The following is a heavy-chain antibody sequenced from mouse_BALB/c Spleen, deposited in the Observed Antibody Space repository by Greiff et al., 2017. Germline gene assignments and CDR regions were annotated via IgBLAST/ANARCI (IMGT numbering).Heavy chain of an antibody. D-gene: IGHD2-1*01. CDR1: GYTFTSYW. V-gene: IGHV1-5*01. CDR3: TRNGNYGYYYAMDY. CDR2: IYPGNSDT. Sequence: VQLQQSGTVLARPGASVKMSCKASGYTFTSYWMHWVKQRPGQGLEWIGAIYPGNSDTSYNQKFKGKAKLTAVTSTSTAYMELSSLTNEDSAVYYCTRNGNYGYYYAMDYWGQGTSVTVSS. J-gene: IGHJ4*01.